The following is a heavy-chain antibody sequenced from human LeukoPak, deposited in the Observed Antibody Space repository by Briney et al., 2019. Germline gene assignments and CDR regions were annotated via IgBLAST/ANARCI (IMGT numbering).Heavy chain of an antibody. Sequence: SQTLSLTCTVSGGSISSGDYYWSWIRQPPGKGLEWIGYIYYSGSTYYNPSLKSRVTISVDTSKNQFSLKLSSVTAADTAVYYCARDSSRAVVVPAATEGIYYGMDVWGQGTTVTVSS. CDR2: IYYSGST. D-gene: IGHD2-2*01. CDR3: ARDSSRAVVVPAATEGIYYGMDV. V-gene: IGHV4-30-4*01. J-gene: IGHJ6*02. CDR1: GGSISSGDYY.